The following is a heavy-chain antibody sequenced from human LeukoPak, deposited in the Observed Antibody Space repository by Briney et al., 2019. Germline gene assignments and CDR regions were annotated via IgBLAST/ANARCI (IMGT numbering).Heavy chain of an antibody. CDR1: GGSISSRHYY. J-gene: IGHJ4*02. Sequence: SETLSLTCTVSGGSISSRHYYWGWVRQPPGKGLEWIGTIYYSGSTYYSPSLKGRVSISVDTSKNQFSLRLGSVTAADTAVYYCARSSHTMVRGPFFDYWGQGTLVTVSS. D-gene: IGHD3-10*01. CDR2: IYYSGST. CDR3: ARSSHTMVRGPFFDY. V-gene: IGHV4-39*07.